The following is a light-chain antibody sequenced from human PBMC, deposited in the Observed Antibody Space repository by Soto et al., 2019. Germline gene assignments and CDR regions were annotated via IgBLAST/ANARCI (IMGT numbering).Light chain of an antibody. CDR2: DVG. CDR3: SSYPGRNTPHYV. J-gene: IGLJ1*01. CDR1: SSDVGGYNS. Sequence: QSALTQPASVSGSPGQSITISCTGTSSDVGGYNSVSWYQHHPGKAPKLILYDVGDRPSGVPDRFSGSKSGNTASLTVSGLQAEDEADYYCSSYPGRNTPHYVFATGTKVTVL. V-gene: IGLV2-14*03.